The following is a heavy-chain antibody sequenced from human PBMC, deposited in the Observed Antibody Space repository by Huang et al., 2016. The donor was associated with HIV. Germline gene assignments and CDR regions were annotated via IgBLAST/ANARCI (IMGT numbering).Heavy chain of an antibody. CDR1: GGSIHSYY. D-gene: IGHD3-22*01. CDR2: IHYRGST. CDR3: ARNYYDNVDWYFDL. Sequence: QVQLQESGPGLVKPSETLSLTCTVSGGSIHSYYWSWIRQPPGKGLEWIGYIHYRGSTNYTPSLKRRVTISVDTSKNQFSLKLSSVTAADTAMYYCARNYYDNVDWYFDLWGRGTLVTVSS. V-gene: IGHV4-59*01. J-gene: IGHJ2*01.